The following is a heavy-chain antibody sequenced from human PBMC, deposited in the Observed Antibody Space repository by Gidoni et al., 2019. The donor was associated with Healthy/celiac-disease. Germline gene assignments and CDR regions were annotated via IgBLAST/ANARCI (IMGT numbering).Heavy chain of an antibody. CDR1: GLTFSNAW. Sequence: EVQLVESGGGLVKPGGSLRLSCAASGLTFSNAWMSWVRQAPGKGLEWVGRIKSKTDGGTTDYAAPVKGRFTISRDDSKNTLYLQMNSLKTEDTAVYYCTTDTYYYGMDVWGQGTTVTVSS. J-gene: IGHJ6*02. CDR3: TTDTYYYGMDV. CDR2: IKSKTDGGTT. V-gene: IGHV3-15*01.